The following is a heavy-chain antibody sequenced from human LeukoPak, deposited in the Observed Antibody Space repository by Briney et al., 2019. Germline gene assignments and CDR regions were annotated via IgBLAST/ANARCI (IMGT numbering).Heavy chain of an antibody. Sequence: ASVKVSCKASGYTFTSYGISWVRQAPGQGLEWMGWISAYNGNTNYAQKLQGRVTMTTDTSTSTAYMELRSLRSDDTAVYYCARGGASGSHLHWFDPWGQGTLVTVSS. CDR1: GYTFTSYG. CDR2: ISAYNGNT. CDR3: ARGGASGSHLHWFDP. D-gene: IGHD3-10*01. V-gene: IGHV1-18*01. J-gene: IGHJ5*02.